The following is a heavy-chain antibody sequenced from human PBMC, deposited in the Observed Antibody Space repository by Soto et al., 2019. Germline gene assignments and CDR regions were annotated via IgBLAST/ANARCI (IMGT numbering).Heavy chain of an antibody. CDR3: ARLVDFWCGYHYFDY. CDR2: ISAYNGNT. CDR1: GYTFTSYG. Sequence: QVQLVQSGAEVKKPGASVKVSCKASGYTFTSYGISWVRQAPGQGLEWMGWISAYNGNTNYAQKLQGRVTMTTDTPTSKAYMKLRSLSSDDKAVYYCARLVDFWCGYHYFDYWGQGTLVTVSS. J-gene: IGHJ4*02. D-gene: IGHD3-3*01. V-gene: IGHV1-18*01.